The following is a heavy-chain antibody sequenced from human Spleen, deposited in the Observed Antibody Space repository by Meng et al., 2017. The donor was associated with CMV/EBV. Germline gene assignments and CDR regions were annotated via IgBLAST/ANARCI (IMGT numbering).Heavy chain of an antibody. CDR2: IYPGDTDT. CDR1: SFTSYW. D-gene: IGHD2-21*02. J-gene: IGHJ5*02. Sequence: SFTSYWIGWVRRMPGKDLEWMGIIYPGDTDTRYSPSFQGQVTISADKSITTAYLQWNSLKASDTAIYYCARLGDCGGDCYSDNWFDPWGQGTLVTVSS. CDR3: ARLGDCGGDCYSDNWFDP. V-gene: IGHV5-51*01.